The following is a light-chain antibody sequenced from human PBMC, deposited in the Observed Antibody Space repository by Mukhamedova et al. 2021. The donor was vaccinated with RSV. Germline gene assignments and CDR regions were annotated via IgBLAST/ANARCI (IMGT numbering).Light chain of an antibody. CDR2: DAS. CDR3: QQRSNWPPGP. Sequence: VTITCQASQDISNYLNWYQQKPGKAPKLLIYDASNLETGVPSRFSGSGSGTDFTFTISSLEPEDFAVYYCQQRSNWPPGPFGGGT. CDR1: QDISNY. V-gene: IGKV1-33*01. J-gene: IGKJ4*01.